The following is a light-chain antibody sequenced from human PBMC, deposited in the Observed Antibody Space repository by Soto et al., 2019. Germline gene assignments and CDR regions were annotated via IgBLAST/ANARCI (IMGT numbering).Light chain of an antibody. CDR2: EVS. V-gene: IGLV2-8*01. Sequence: QSVLTQPPSASGSPGQSVTISCTGTSSDVGGYNYVSWYQQHPGKVPKLMIYEVSKRPSGVPDRFSGSTSGNTASLTVSGLQAEDEADYYCSSFTGSNYVFGTGTKVTVL. J-gene: IGLJ1*01. CDR3: SSFTGSNYV. CDR1: SSDVGGYNY.